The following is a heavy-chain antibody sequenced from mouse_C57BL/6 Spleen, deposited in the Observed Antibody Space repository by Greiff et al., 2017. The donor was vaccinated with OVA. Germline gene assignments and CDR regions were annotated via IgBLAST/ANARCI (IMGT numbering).Heavy chain of an antibody. J-gene: IGHJ4*01. V-gene: IGHV1-42*01. CDR3: ARVYYDYCAMDY. CDR2: INPSTGGT. Sequence: EVMLVESGPELVKPGASVKISCKASGYSFTGYYMNWVKQSPEKSLEWIGEINPSTGGTTYNQKFKAKATLTVDKSSSTAYMQLKSLTSEDSAVYYCARVYYDYCAMDYWGQGTSVTVSS. CDR1: GYSFTGYY. D-gene: IGHD2-1*01.